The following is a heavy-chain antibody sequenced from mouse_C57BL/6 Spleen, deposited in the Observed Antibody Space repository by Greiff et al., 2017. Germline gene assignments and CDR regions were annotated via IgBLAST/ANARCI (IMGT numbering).Heavy chain of an antibody. CDR3: TREGLPPTRYFGV. CDR1: GFTFSSYT. Sequence: LVESGGGLVKPGGSLKLSCAASGFTFSSYTMSWVRQTPEKRLEWVATISGGGGNTYYPDSVKGRFTISRDNAKNTMYLQMSSLRSDDTALYYCTREGLPPTRYFGVWGTATTVSV. CDR2: ISGGGGNT. D-gene: IGHD2-10*01. V-gene: IGHV5-9*01. J-gene: IGHJ1*03.